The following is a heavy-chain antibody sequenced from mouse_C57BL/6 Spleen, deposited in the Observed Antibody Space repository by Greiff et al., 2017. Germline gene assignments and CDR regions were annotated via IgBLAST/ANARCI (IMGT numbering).Heavy chain of an antibody. CDR1: GFNIKDDY. V-gene: IGHV14-4*01. CDR2: IDPENGDT. CDR3: TTWSLDY. Sequence: VQLKESGAELVRPGASVKLSCTASGFNIKDDYMNWVKQRPEQGLEWIGWIDPENGDTEYASKFQGKATITADTASNTAYLQLSSLTSEDTAVYYCTTWSLDYWGQGTTLTVSS. J-gene: IGHJ2*01.